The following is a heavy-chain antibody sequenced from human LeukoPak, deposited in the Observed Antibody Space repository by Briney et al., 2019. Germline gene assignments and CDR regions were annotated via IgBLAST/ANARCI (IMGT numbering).Heavy chain of an antibody. V-gene: IGHV1-2*02. Sequence: GASVNVSCKASGYTFIDSFMHWVRQAPGQGPEWMGWINPISGDTNYAQKFQGRLTLTRDTSISTAYMELTRLRFDDTAMYYCARDLAWGSGYDLDYWGLGTLVTVSS. J-gene: IGHJ4*01. CDR3: ARDLAWGSGYDLDY. CDR2: INPISGDT. D-gene: IGHD5-12*01. CDR1: GYTFIDSF.